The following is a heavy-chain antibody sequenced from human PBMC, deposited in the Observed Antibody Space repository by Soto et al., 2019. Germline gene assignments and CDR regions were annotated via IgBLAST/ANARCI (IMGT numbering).Heavy chain of an antibody. D-gene: IGHD2-8*02. CDR1: GGTFSSYA. V-gene: IGHV1-69*13. CDR2: IIPIFGTA. CDR3: ARDLSGGPRYYFDY. J-gene: IGHJ4*02. Sequence: SVKVSCKASGGTFSSYAISWVRQALGQGLEWMGGIIPIFGTANYAQKFQGRVTITADESTSTAYMELSSLRSEDTAVYYCARDLSGGPRYYFDYWGQGTLVTVSS.